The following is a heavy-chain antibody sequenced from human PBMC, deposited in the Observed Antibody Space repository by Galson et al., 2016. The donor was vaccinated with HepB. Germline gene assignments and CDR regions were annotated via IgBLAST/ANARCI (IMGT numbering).Heavy chain of an antibody. CDR2: ISNRGST. CDR1: GGSISSGAYH. D-gene: IGHD2-8*02. J-gene: IGHJ4*02. Sequence: SETLSLTCTVSGGSISSGAYHWGWIRQPPGKGLEWIGSISNRGSTPYNPSLKSRITITLDTSKNQFFLNLRSVTAADTAVYYCATHRTGPTGFPFDNWGQGTLVTVSS. CDR3: ATHRTGPTGFPFDN. V-gene: IGHV4-39*01.